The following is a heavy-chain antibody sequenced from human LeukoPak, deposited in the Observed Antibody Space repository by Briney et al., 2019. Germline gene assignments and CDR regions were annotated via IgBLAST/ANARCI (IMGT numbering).Heavy chain of an antibody. J-gene: IGHJ4*02. CDR3: AIQVTSSRRTPFDY. V-gene: IGHV4-39*01. Sequence: SETLSLTCTVSGGSINSTNHYWGWIRQPPGKGLEWIGTMYYSGSTYYNPSLKSRVTISVDTSKNQFSLKLSSVTAADTAIYYCAIQVTSSRRTPFDYWGQGTLVTVSS. D-gene: IGHD6-13*01. CDR2: MYYSGST. CDR1: GGSINSTNHY.